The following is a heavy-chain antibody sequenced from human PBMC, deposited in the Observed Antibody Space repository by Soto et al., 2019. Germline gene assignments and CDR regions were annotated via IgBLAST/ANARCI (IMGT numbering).Heavy chain of an antibody. CDR3: ARAIDYYYFHGMDV. CDR1: GYTFSNYW. CDR2: IQPGDSDT. V-gene: IGHV5-51*01. J-gene: IGHJ6*02. Sequence: PGESLKISCKASGYTFSNYWIAWVRQMPGKGLEWMGVIQPGDSDTRYSPSFQGRVTFSADKSISTAYLQWSSLQASDTAMYYCARAIDYYYFHGMDVWGQGTTVTVSS.